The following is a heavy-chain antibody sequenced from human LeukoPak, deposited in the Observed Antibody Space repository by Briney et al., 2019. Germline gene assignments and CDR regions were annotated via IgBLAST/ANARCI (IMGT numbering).Heavy chain of an antibody. V-gene: IGHV4-4*07. CDR3: VRDEPHSGYPDY. Sequence: SETLSLTCTASGVSISNYYWSWIRQPAGKGLEWIGRFYSSGTTNYNPSLKSRVSLSGDESKSQLSPKLYSVTAADTAVYYCVRDEPHSGYPDYWGQGTLVTVSS. D-gene: IGHD3-22*01. CDR1: GVSISNYY. J-gene: IGHJ4*02. CDR2: FYSSGTT.